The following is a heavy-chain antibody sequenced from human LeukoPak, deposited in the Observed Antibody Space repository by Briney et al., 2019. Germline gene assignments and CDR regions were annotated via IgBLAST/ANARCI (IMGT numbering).Heavy chain of an antibody. CDR3: ARSSSLNRHQIGY. J-gene: IGHJ4*02. CDR1: GYTFTSYD. CDR2: MNPNSGNT. Sequence: ASVKVSCKASGYTFTSYDINWVRQATGQGLEWMGWMNPNSGNTGYAQKFQGRVTITRYTSISTAYMELSSLRSEDTAVYYCARSSSLNRHQIGYWGQGTLVTVSS. D-gene: IGHD1-14*01. V-gene: IGHV1-8*03.